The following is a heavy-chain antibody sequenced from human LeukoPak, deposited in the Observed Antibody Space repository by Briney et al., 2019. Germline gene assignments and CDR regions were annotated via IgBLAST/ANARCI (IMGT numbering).Heavy chain of an antibody. CDR3: ANFVPTQDSDYGDY. CDR2: ISGSGGST. CDR1: GFTFSSYA. V-gene: IGHV3-23*01. Sequence: GGSLRLSCVASGFTFSSYATSWVRQAPGKGLEWVSAISGSGGSTYYADSVKGRFTISRDNSKNTLYLQMNSLRAEDTAVYYCANFVPTQDSDYGDYWGQGTLVTVSS. J-gene: IGHJ4*02. D-gene: IGHD1-26*01.